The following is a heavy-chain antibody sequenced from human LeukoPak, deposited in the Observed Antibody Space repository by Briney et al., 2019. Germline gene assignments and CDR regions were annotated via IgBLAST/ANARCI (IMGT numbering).Heavy chain of an antibody. CDR1: GGSISSYY. J-gene: IGHJ4*02. D-gene: IGHD1-26*01. CDR2: IHYSGST. CDR3: AASPRYTGNYHQMN. V-gene: IGHV4-59*01. Sequence: SETLSLTCTVSGGSISSYYWSWIRQPPGKGLEWIGYIHYSGSTNYNPSLKSRVTISVDTSRNQFSLKLNSVTAADTAVYYCAASPRYTGNYHQMNWGQGTLVTVSS.